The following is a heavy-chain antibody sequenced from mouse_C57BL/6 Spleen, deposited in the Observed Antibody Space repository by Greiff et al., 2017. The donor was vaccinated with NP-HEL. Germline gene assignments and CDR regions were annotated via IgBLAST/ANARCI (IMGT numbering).Heavy chain of an antibody. V-gene: IGHV5-6*01. CDR3: ARQGYYRDYFDY. D-gene: IGHD2-3*01. CDR1: GFTFSSYG. J-gene: IGHJ2*01. Sequence: EVKVVESGGDLVKPGGSLKLSCAASGFTFSSYGMSWVRQTPDKRLEWVATISSGGSYTYYPDSVKGRFTISRDNAKNTLYLQMSSLKSEDTAMYYCARQGYYRDYFDYWGQGTTLTVSS. CDR2: ISSGGSYT.